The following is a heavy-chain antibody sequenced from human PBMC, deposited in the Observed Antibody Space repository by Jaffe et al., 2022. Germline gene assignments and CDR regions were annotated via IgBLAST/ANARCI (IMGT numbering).Heavy chain of an antibody. V-gene: IGHV3-48*03. CDR3: ARVKSGGLDFDY. Sequence: EVQLVESGGGLVAPGGSLRISCAASGFIFSRYEMNWVRQAPGKGLEWISYISSSGSTEYYADSVKGRFTISRDSARNSLSLQMNTLRAEDTAVYYCARVKSGGLDFDYWGQGTLVTVSS. J-gene: IGHJ4*02. CDR2: ISSSGSTE. D-gene: IGHD3-10*01. CDR1: GFIFSRYE.